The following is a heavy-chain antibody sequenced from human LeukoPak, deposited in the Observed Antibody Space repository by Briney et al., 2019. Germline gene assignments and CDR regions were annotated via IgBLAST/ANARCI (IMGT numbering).Heavy chain of an antibody. J-gene: IGHJ6*03. D-gene: IGHD5-18*01. CDR3: AKGPEYSYGPNDYYYYIAV. CDR2: IRSDGTRK. CDR1: GFTFSNHA. Sequence: GGXLRLSCAASGFTFSNHAMHWVRQAPGKGLEGVAFIRSDGTRKYYADSVKGGITISRDNSKKTLYMEMNSLRADDTAVYYCAKGPEYSYGPNDYYYYIAVWGQGTTVTVSS. V-gene: IGHV3-30*02.